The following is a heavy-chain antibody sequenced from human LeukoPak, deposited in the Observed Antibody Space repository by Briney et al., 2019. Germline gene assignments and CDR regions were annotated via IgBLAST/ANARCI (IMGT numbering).Heavy chain of an antibody. CDR3: AKKIAAAAWFDP. J-gene: IGHJ5*02. Sequence: SETLSLTCTVSGGSISSYYWSWIRQPAGKGLEWIGRIYTSGSTNYNPSLKSRVTMSVDTSKNQFSLKLSSVTAVDTAVYYCAKKIAAAAWFDPWGQGTLVTVSS. CDR2: IYTSGST. CDR1: GGSISSYY. D-gene: IGHD6-13*01. V-gene: IGHV4-4*07.